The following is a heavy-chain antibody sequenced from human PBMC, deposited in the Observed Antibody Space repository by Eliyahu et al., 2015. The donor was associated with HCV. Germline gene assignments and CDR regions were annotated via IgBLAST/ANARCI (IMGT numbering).Heavy chain of an antibody. CDR2: IWYDGSNK. CDR3: ARGSHGWERPLAYGMDV. J-gene: IGHJ6*02. D-gene: IGHD4-23*01. V-gene: IGHV3-33*01. CDR1: GFTFSXXG. Sequence: QVQLVESGGGVVQPGRSLRLSCAASGFTFSXXGMHWVRQAPGKGLEWVAVIWYDGSNKYYADSVKGRFTISRDNSKNTLYLQMNSLRAEDTAVYYCARGSHGWERPLAYGMDVWGQGTTVTVSS.